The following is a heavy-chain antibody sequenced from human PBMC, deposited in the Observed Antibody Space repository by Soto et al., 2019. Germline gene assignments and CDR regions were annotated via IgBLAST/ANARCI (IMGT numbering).Heavy chain of an antibody. J-gene: IGHJ6*02. CDR3: ARENYYYNSGAYYYGMDI. V-gene: IGHV4-61*08. CDR1: GDSISSGGYS. Sequence: QVQLQESGSGLVKPSQTLSLTCAVSGDSISSGGYSWSWIRQPPGKGLEWIGYIYYSGSTNYNPSLKSRVTISVDTSKNQFSLKLSSVTAADTAVYYCARENYYYNSGAYYYGMDIWGQGTTVTVSS. D-gene: IGHD3-10*01. CDR2: IYYSGST.